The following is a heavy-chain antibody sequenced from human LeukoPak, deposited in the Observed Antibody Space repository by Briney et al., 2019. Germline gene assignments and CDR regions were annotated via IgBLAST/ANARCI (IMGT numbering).Heavy chain of an antibody. CDR2: IKQDGSEK. CDR1: GFTFSSYW. Sequence: HPGGSLRLSCAASGFTFSSYWMSWVRQAPGKGLEWVANIKQDGSEKYYVDSVKGRFTISRDNAKNSLYLQMNSLRAEDTAVYYCARGLTVLISTTTNYYYYGMDVWGQGTTVTVSS. V-gene: IGHV3-7*01. J-gene: IGHJ6*02. D-gene: IGHD1-1*01. CDR3: ARGLTVLISTTTNYYYYGMDV.